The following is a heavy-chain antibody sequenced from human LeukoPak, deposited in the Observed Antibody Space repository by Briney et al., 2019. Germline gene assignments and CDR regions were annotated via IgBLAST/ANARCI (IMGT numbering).Heavy chain of an antibody. CDR2: IYYSGST. Sequence: PSETLSLTCTVSSGSISSYYWSWIRQPPGKGLEWIGYIYYSGSTNYNPSLKSRVTISVDTSKNQFSLKLSSVTAADTAVYYCASLSYCSSTSCYVGYFDYWGQGTLVTVSS. D-gene: IGHD2-2*01. CDR3: ASLSYCSSTSCYVGYFDY. J-gene: IGHJ4*02. V-gene: IGHV4-59*08. CDR1: SGSISSYY.